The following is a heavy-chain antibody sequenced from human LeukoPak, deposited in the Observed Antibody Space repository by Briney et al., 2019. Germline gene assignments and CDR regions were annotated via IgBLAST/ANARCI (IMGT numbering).Heavy chain of an antibody. D-gene: IGHD1-26*01. J-gene: IGHJ2*01. Sequence: GGSLRLSCAASGFTFDDYAMHWARQAPGKGLEWVSGISSSGSGDNTYYADSVKGRFTISRDSSKNTLFLHMNTLRAEDTAIYYCAKDRTVGASYWYFDLWGRGTLVTVSS. V-gene: IGHV3-23*01. CDR2: ISSSGSGDNT. CDR1: GFTFDDYA. CDR3: AKDRTVGASYWYFDL.